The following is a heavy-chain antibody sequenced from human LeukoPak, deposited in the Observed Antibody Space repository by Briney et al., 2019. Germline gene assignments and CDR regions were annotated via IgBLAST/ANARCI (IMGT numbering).Heavy chain of an antibody. D-gene: IGHD4-23*01. Sequence: GGSLRLSCAASGFTFGDYYMSWIRPAPGKGLEWVSYISGRGSTVYYAASVRGRFTISRDNAKNSLFLQMNSLRAEDTAVYYCARDRGNSDPGDWFDSWGQGTLVTVSS. CDR3: ARDRGNSDPGDWFDS. J-gene: IGHJ5*01. CDR2: ISGRGSTV. V-gene: IGHV3-11*01. CDR1: GFTFGDYY.